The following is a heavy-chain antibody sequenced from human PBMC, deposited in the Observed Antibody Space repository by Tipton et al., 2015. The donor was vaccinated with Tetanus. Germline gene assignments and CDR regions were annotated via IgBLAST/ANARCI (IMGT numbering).Heavy chain of an antibody. CDR2: IVPLFGSA. CDR3: ATGGAGLRRREGPLDS. D-gene: IGHD1-1*01. V-gene: IGHV1-69*06. CDR1: GNTFSSST. J-gene: IGHJ3*02. Sequence: QLVQSGAGVKKPGSSMRLSCKASGNTFSSSTLSWVRQAPGHGLEWMGMIVPLFGSAYYAQKFQDRVTITADKSASTAYLDLRSLKSDDTAVYYCATGGAGLRRREGPLDSWGQGTMVTVSS.